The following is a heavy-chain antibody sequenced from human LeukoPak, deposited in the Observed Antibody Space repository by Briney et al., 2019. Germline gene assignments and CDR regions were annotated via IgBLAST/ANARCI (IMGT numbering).Heavy chain of an antibody. CDR2: ISSSGSTI. Sequence: GGSLRLSCAASGLTFSSYEMNWFRKAPEKGLEWISYISSSGSTIYYADSVKGRFTISRDNAKNPLYLQMNSLRAEDTAVYYCARDVWPSGTYWGQGTLVTVSS. CDR3: ARDVWPSGTY. D-gene: IGHD3-16*01. V-gene: IGHV3-48*03. CDR1: GLTFSSYE. J-gene: IGHJ4*01.